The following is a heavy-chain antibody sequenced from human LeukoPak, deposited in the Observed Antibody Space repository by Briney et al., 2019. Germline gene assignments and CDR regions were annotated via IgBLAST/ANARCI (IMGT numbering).Heavy chain of an antibody. J-gene: IGHJ4*02. D-gene: IGHD6-19*01. Sequence: GGSLRLSCAASGFPFSSYAMHWVRQAPGKGLEWVAVISYDGSNKYYADSVKGRFTISRDNSKNTLYLQMNSLSAEDTTVYYCAREYRSPTGYWGQRGQVTVS. CDR2: ISYDGSNK. CDR1: GFPFSSYA. CDR3: AREYRSPTGY. V-gene: IGHV3-30*04.